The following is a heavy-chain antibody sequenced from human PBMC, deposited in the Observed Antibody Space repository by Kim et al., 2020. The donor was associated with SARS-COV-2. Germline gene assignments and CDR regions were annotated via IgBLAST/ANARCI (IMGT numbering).Heavy chain of an antibody. J-gene: IGHJ5*02. Sequence: SETLSLTCTVSGGSISSGGYYWSWIRQHPGKGLEWIGYIYYSGSTYYNPSLKSRVTISVDTSKNQFSLKLSSVTAADTAVYYCARTGVANWFDPWGQGTLVTVSS. D-gene: IGHD5-12*01. CDR2: IYYSGST. V-gene: IGHV4-31*03. CDR1: GGSISSGGYY. CDR3: ARTGVANWFDP.